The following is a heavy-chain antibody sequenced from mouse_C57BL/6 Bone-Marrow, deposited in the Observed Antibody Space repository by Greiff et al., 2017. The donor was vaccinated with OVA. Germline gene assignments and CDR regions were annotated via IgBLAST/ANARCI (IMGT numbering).Heavy chain of an antibody. CDR1: GYTFTSYW. CDR2: IYPGNSDT. Sequence: EVKPQESGTVLARPGASVKMSCKTSGYTFTSYWMHWVKQRPGQGLEWIGAIYPGNSDTSYTQTFKGKAKLTAVTYATTAYMELSSLTNEDAAVYYCTRSHIRPMDYWGQGTSVTVSS. CDR3: TRSHIRPMDY. J-gene: IGHJ4*01. V-gene: IGHV1-5*01.